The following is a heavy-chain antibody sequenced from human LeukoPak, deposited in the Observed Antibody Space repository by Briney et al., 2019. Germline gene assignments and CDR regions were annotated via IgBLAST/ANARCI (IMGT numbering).Heavy chain of an antibody. CDR1: GDSINSGGYY. V-gene: IGHV4-61*02. D-gene: IGHD2-2*02. J-gene: IGHJ3*02. CDR2: IYTSGST. CDR3: ARGNGGYCSSTSCYIAFDI. Sequence: PSQTLSLTCTVSGDSINSGGYYWSWIRQPAGKGLEWIGRIYTSGSTNYNPSLKSRVTISVDTSKNQFSLKLSSVTAADTAVYYCARGNGGYCSSTSCYIAFDIWGQGTMVTVSS.